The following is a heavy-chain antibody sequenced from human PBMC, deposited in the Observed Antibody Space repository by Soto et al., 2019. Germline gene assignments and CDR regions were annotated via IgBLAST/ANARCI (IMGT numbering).Heavy chain of an antibody. CDR3: ARDSGEYYYDSSGYFFN. CDR2: IIPIFGTA. CDR1: GGTFSSYA. D-gene: IGHD3-22*01. V-gene: IGHV1-69*01. J-gene: IGHJ4*02. Sequence: QVQLVQSGAEVKKPGSSVKVSCKASGGTFSSYAISWVRQAPGQGLEWMGGIIPIFGTANYAQKFQGRVTITADESTSTAYMELSSLRSEDTAVYYCARDSGEYYYDSSGYFFNWGQGTLVTVSS.